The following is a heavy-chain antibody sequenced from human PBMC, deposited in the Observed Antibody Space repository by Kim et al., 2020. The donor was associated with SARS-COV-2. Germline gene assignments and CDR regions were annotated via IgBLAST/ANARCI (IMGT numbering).Heavy chain of an antibody. V-gene: IGHV3-33*01. D-gene: IGHD3-10*01. J-gene: IGHJ6*02. CDR2: IWYDGSNK. Sequence: GGSLRLSCAASGFTFSSYAMHWVRQAPGKGLEWVAVIWYDGSNKYYADSVKGRFTISRDNSKNTLYLQMNSLRAEDTAVYYCARDRGLGWGMDVWGQGTTVTVPS. CDR3: ARDRGLGWGMDV. CDR1: GFTFSSYA.